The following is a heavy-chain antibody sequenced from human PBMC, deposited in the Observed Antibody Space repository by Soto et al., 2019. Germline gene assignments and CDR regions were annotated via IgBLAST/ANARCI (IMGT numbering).Heavy chain of an antibody. D-gene: IGHD2-2*01. J-gene: IGHJ6*02. Sequence: QVQLVQSGAEVKKPGASVKVSCKASGYTFTSYGISWVRQAPGQGLEWMGWISGYNGNTKYVQKVQGRVTMTTDTRTSTVFMELRSVIADDTAVYYCVRLGYFSSTSCYYYGMDVWGQGTTVTVSS. CDR2: ISGYNGNT. CDR3: VRLGYFSSTSCYYYGMDV. CDR1: GYTFTSYG. V-gene: IGHV1-18*01.